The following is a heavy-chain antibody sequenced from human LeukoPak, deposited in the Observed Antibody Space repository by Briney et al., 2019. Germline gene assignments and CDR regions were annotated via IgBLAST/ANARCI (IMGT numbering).Heavy chain of an antibody. CDR2: MNPNSGNT. Sequence: ASVKVSCKASGYTFTRYDINWLRQATGQGLEWMGWMNPNSGNTAYAQKFRGRVTMTRKTSITTAYMELSSLTSEDTAVYFCARGPPKDFGSGSSWFDPWGQGALVTVSS. CDR3: ARGPPKDFGSGSSWFDP. CDR1: GYTFTRYD. V-gene: IGHV1-8*01. J-gene: IGHJ5*02. D-gene: IGHD3-10*01.